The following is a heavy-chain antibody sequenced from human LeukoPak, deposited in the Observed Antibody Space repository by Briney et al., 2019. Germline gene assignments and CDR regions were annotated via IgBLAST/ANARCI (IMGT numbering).Heavy chain of an antibody. V-gene: IGHV4-59*01. Sequence: SETLSLTCAVYGGSFSGYYWSWIRQPPGKGLQWIGYIYYSGSTIYNPSLKSRVTISVDTSKNQFSLKLSSVTAADTAVYYCARASEDYYYYYMDVWGKGTTVTISS. CDR1: GGSFSGYY. CDR2: IYYSGST. J-gene: IGHJ6*03. D-gene: IGHD1-14*01. CDR3: ARASEDYYYYYMDV.